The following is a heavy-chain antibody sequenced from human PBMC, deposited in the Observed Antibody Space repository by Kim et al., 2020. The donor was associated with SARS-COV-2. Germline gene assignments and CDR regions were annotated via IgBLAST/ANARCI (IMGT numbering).Heavy chain of an antibody. CDR3: ARGNDIALLLGY. V-gene: IGHV3-30*04. CDR2: ILYDGSNK. CDR1: GFTFSSYA. J-gene: IGHJ4*02. Sequence: GGSLRLSCAASGFTFSSYAMHWVRQAPGKGLEWVAVILYDGSNKYYADSVKGRFTISRDNSKNTLYLQMNSLRAEDTAVYYCARGNDIALLLGYWGQGTLVTVSS. D-gene: IGHD3-16*01.